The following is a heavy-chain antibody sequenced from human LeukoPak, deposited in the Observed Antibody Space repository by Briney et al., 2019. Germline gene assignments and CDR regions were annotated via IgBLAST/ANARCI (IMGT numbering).Heavy chain of an antibody. J-gene: IGHJ3*02. CDR1: GFTFSSYW. V-gene: IGHV3-7*01. Sequence: GGSLRLSCAASGFTFSSYWMSWVRQAPGKGLEWVANIKQDGSEKYYVDSVKGRFTISRDNAKNSLYLQMNSLRAEDKAVYYCARVGYYDSSGYYDDAFYIWGQGTMVTVSS. CDR3: ARVGYYDSSGYYDDAFYI. CDR2: IKQDGSEK. D-gene: IGHD3-22*01.